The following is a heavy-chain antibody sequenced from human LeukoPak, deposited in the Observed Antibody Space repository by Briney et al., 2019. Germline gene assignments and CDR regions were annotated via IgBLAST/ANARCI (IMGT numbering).Heavy chain of an antibody. CDR1: GFTFTSYW. CDR2: IRQDGSEE. J-gene: IGHJ4*02. CDR3: ARDSFRYYYDSSGYYPTYYFDY. V-gene: IGHV3-7*01. D-gene: IGHD3-22*01. Sequence: PGGSVRLSCAASGFTFTSYWMSWVRQAPGKGLEWVANIRQDGSEEYYVDSVKGRFTISRDDAKNSLYLQMNSLRAEDTAVYYCARDSFRYYYDSSGYYPTYYFDYWGQGTLVTVSS.